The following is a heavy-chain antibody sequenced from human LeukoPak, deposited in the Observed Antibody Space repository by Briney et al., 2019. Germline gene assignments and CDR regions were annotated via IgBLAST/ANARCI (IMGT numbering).Heavy chain of an antibody. CDR2: INPDGTVT. CDR1: GFTFNNYW. Sequence: TGGSLRLSCAASGFTFNNYWMHWVRQAPGKGLVWVSPINPDGTVTTYADSVKGRFTISRDNAKNTLYLQMNSLRAEDTAVYYCVRDSPSGFFDLWGRGTLVTVSS. D-gene: IGHD6-19*01. CDR3: VRDSPSGFFDL. J-gene: IGHJ2*01. V-gene: IGHV3-74*01.